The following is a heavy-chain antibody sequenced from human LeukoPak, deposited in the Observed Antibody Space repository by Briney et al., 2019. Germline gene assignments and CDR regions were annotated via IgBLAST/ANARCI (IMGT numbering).Heavy chain of an antibody. CDR2: ISYDGTNK. CDR1: GFTFSSYS. D-gene: IGHD6-13*01. V-gene: IGHV3-30*18. Sequence: PGGSLRLSCAASGFTFSSYSMNWVRQAPGKGLEWVAVISYDGTNKYYADSVKGRFTISRDNSKNTLYLQMNSLRAEGTAVYYCAKENEQQLERYYYYYGMDVWGQGTTVTVSS. CDR3: AKENEQQLERYYYYYGMDV. J-gene: IGHJ6*02.